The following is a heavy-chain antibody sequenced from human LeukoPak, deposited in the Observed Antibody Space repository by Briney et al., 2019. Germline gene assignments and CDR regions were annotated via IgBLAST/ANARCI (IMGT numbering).Heavy chain of an antibody. J-gene: IGHJ6*02. Sequence: GGSLRLSCAASGFTFSSYAMHWVRQAPGKGLEWVAVISFDGSKTYYADSIKGRCTISRDNSKNTLYLQMNSLRAEDTAAYYCARDRQPYYHYYGMDVWGQGTTVTVSS. V-gene: IGHV3-30-3*01. CDR1: GFTFSSYA. D-gene: IGHD6-6*01. CDR3: ARDRQPYYHYYGMDV. CDR2: ISFDGSKT.